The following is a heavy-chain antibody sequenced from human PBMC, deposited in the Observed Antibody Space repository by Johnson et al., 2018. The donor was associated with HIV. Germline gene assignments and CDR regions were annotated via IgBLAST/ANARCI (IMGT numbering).Heavy chain of an antibody. CDR3: ARVSLYCSGGSCLDGFDI. V-gene: IGHV3-20*04. D-gene: IGHD2-15*01. CDR1: GINFDNYG. J-gene: IGHJ3*02. Sequence: MQLVESGGGVVRPGGSLRLSCAASGINFDNYGMSWVRQAPGKGPEWVSGIHWNGGTTHYADSVRGRFTISRDNAKRSLYLQINSLRAEDAALYYCARVSLYCSGGSCLDGFDIWGQGTMVTVSS. CDR2: IHWNGGTT.